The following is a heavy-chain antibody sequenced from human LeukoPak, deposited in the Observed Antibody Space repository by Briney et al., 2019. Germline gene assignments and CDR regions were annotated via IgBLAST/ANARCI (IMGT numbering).Heavy chain of an antibody. CDR2: ISGSGGST. Sequence: GGSLRLSCAASGFTFSSYAMSWVRQAPGKGLEWVSVISGSGGSTYYADSVKGRFTISRDNSKSTLYLQMNSLRAEDTAVYYCAKDSGSYPSYYFDYWGQGTLVTVSS. CDR1: GFTFSSYA. V-gene: IGHV3-23*01. CDR3: AKDSGSYPSYYFDY. J-gene: IGHJ4*02. D-gene: IGHD1-26*01.